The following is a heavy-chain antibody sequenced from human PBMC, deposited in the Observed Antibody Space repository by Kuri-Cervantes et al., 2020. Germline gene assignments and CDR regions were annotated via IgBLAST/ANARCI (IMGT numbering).Heavy chain of an antibody. CDR1: GGSVSSGSYY. D-gene: IGHD6-13*01. J-gene: IGHJ5*02. CDR3: ARVGSSSHRDLNWFDP. Sequence: SETLSLTCTVSGGSVSSGSYYWSWIRQPPGKGLEWIGSIYHSGSTYYNPSLKSRVTISVDTSKNQFSLKLSSVTAADTAVYYCARVGSSSHRDLNWFDPWGQGTLVTVSS. V-gene: IGHV4-39*07. CDR2: IYHSGST.